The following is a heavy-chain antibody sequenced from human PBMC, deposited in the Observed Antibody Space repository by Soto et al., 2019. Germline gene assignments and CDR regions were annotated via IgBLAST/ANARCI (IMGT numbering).Heavy chain of an antibody. CDR2: IYYNGNT. D-gene: IGHD3-16*01. CDR1: GSSISSSSYY. J-gene: IGHJ4*02. Sequence: QLRLQEAGPGLVKPSETLSLTCTVSGSSISSSSYYWGWIRQPPGKGPEWIGAIYYNGNTYYNPSLKSRVTMSVDTSKNQFSLKLSSATAADTAMYYCARQTGVFGHYFDYWGQGTLVTVSS. CDR3: ARQTGVFGHYFDY. V-gene: IGHV4-39*01.